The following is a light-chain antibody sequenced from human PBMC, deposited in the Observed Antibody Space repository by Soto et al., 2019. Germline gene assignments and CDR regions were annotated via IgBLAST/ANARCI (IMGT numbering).Light chain of an antibody. CDR2: DTS. CDR1: ESVGNY. V-gene: IGKV3-11*01. J-gene: IGKJ1*01. CDR3: QQRNDWPWT. Sequence: EVLLTQSPAALSLSPGERATLSWRASESVGNYVAWYQHKPGQGPRLLIYDTSDRATGVPARFSGSGSGTDFTLTISGLEPEDFVVYYCQQRNDWPWTFGQGAKVDIK.